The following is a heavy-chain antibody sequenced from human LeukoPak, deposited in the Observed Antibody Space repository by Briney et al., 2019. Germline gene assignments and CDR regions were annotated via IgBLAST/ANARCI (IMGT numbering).Heavy chain of an antibody. V-gene: IGHV1-18*01. CDR3: ARGGGSRENYYYYGMDV. CDR2: ISAYNGNT. Sequence: VASVKVSCKASGYTFTSYGISWVRQAPRQGPEWMGWISAYNGNTNYAQKLQGRVTMTTDTSTSTAYMELRSLRSDDTAVYYCARGGGSRENYYYYGMDVWGQGTTVTVSS. CDR1: GYTFTSYG. J-gene: IGHJ6*02. D-gene: IGHD2-15*01.